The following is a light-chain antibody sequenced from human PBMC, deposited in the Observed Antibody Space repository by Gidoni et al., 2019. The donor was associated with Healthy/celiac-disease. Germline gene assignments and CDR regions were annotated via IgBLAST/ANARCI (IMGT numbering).Light chain of an antibody. CDR3: QQYNSYPYT. J-gene: IGKJ2*01. V-gene: IGKV1-5*03. CDR2: KAS. CDR1: QSISSG. Sequence: DIQTTQSPSTLSASLGDRATITSRASQSISSGLVWYQQKPGKAPKLLIYKASSLESGVPSRFSGSGSGTEFTLTISSLQPDDFATYYCQQYNSYPYTFGEGTKLEIK.